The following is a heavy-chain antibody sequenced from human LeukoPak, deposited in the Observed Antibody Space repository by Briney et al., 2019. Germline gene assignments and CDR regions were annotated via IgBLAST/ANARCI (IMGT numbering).Heavy chain of an antibody. CDR3: AKGGSGSYYPGTIDY. CDR2: ISWNSGSI. V-gene: IGHV3-9*01. J-gene: IGHJ4*02. D-gene: IGHD1-26*01. CDR1: GFTFSDYY. Sequence: GGSLRLSCAASGFTFSDYYMSWVRQAPGKGLEWVSGISWNSGSIGYADSVKGRFTISRDNAKNSLYLQMNSLRAEDTALYYCAKGGSGSYYPGTIDYWGQGTLVTVSS.